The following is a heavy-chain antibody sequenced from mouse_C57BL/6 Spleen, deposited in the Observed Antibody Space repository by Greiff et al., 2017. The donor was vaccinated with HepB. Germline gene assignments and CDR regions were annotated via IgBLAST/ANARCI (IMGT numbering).Heavy chain of an antibody. J-gene: IGHJ2*01. CDR2: IDPATGGT. D-gene: IGHD4-1*01. Sequence: QVQLKQSGAELVRPGASVTLSCKASGYTFTDYAMHWVKQTTVHGLEWIGAIDPATGGTAYNQKFKGKAILTADNSSSTAYMELRSLTSEDSAVYYCTRELGLYYFNYWGQGTTLTVSS. V-gene: IGHV1-15*01. CDR3: TRELGLYYFNY. CDR1: GYTFTDYA.